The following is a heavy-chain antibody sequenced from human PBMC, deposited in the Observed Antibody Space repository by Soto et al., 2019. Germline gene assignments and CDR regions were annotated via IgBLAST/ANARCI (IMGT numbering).Heavy chain of an antibody. Sequence: EVPLVESGGGLVQPGGSLRLSCAASGFTFSNYWMHWVRQAPGTGLVWVSHINSDGSITTYADSVKGRFTISRDNAKNTLFLQMNSLRAEDTAVYYCARKTALGIDYWGQGTLVTVSS. V-gene: IGHV3-74*01. CDR3: ARKTALGIDY. CDR1: GFTFSNYW. CDR2: INSDGSIT. J-gene: IGHJ4*02. D-gene: IGHD7-27*01.